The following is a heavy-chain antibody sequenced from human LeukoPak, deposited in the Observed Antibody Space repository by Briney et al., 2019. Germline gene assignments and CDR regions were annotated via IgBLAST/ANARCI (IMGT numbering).Heavy chain of an antibody. V-gene: IGHV4-61*01. CDR1: GGSVSSGSYY. J-gene: IGHJ4*02. CDR2: IYYSGNT. Sequence: SETLSLTCTVSGGSVSSGSYYWSWIRQPPGKGLEWIGYIYYSGNTNCNPSLKSRVTLSLDTSKNQFSLNLSSVTAADTAVYYCARVGSYNFDYWGQGTLVTVSS. D-gene: IGHD5-24*01. CDR3: ARVGSYNFDY.